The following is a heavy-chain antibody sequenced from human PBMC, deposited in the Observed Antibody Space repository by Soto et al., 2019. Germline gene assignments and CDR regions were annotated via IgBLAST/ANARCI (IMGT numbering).Heavy chain of an antibody. J-gene: IGHJ4*02. Sequence: SSETLSLTCSVSDDSINSDKYYWGWIRQPPRKGLEWIGSIYYRGNAYYNPSLQTRVTISLDKSGSQFSLKLNSVTAADSAVYFCARLEGLATISYYFDFWGPGALVTVSS. V-gene: IGHV4-39*01. CDR3: ARLEGLATISYYFDF. D-gene: IGHD3-9*01. CDR1: DDSINSDKYY. CDR2: IYYRGNA.